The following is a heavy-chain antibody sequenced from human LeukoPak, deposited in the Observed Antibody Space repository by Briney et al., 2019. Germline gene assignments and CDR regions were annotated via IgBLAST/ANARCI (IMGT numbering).Heavy chain of an antibody. J-gene: IGHJ4*02. CDR2: ISYDGSNK. D-gene: IGHD3-22*01. CDR3: ARASDYYDSSGYYQGSYYFDY. Sequence: GGSLRLSCAASGFTFSSYAMHWVRQAPGKGLEWVAVISYDGSNKYYADSVKGRFTISRDNSKNTLYLQMNSLRAEDTAVYHCARASDYYDSSGYYQGSYYFDYWGQGTLVTVSS. CDR1: GFTFSSYA. V-gene: IGHV3-30-3*01.